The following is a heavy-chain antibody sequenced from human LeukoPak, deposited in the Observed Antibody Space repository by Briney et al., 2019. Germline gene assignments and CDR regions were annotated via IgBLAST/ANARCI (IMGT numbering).Heavy chain of an antibody. V-gene: IGHV3-7*01. Sequence: GGSLRLSCAASGFTLSRSWVTWVRQAPGKGLEWVASINQDGSVKHYMDSVKGRFTISRDNSNNSLFLQMNSLRAEDTAVYYCAKLLGDVTTFDYWGQGTLVTVSS. CDR1: GFTLSRSW. J-gene: IGHJ4*02. D-gene: IGHD3-16*01. CDR3: AKLLGDVTTFDY. CDR2: INQDGSVK.